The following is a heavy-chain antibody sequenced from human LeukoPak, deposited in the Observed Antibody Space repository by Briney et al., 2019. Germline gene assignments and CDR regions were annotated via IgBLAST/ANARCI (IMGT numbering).Heavy chain of an antibody. J-gene: IGHJ3*02. CDR1: GFTFTSSA. Sequence: GASVKVSCKASGFTFTSSAMQWVRQARGQRLEWIGWIVVGSGNTNYAQKFQERVTITRDMSTSTAYTELSSLRSEDTAVYYCAAGSDVTPWEAFDIWGQGTMVTVSS. CDR3: AAGSDVTPWEAFDI. CDR2: IVVGSGNT. V-gene: IGHV1-58*02. D-gene: IGHD1-26*01.